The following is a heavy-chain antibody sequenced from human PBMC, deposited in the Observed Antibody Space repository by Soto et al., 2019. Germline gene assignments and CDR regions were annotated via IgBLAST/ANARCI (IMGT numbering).Heavy chain of an antibody. CDR3: ARSYYDILTGYYPYYYYGMDV. V-gene: IGHV4-39*01. J-gene: IGHJ6*02. Sequence: ETLSLTCTVSVGSISISSYYWGWIRQPPGKGLEGIGIIYYSGSTYYNPSLKNRVTISVDTSKNQFSLKLSSVTAADTAVYYCARSYYDILTGYYPYYYYGMDVWGQGTTVTVSS. CDR1: VGSISISSYY. CDR2: IYYSGST. D-gene: IGHD3-9*01.